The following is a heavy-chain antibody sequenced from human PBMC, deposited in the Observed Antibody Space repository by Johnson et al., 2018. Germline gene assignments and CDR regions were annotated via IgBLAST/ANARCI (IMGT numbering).Heavy chain of an antibody. J-gene: IGHJ6*02. Sequence: QLVESGGGVVQPGRSLRLSCAASGFNFNNYAMHWVRQAPGKGLEWVTFISYDGSNKYYADFAKGRFTGSRDNSKNTLFLQMNSLRGEDTAVYYCAKTIAIFIYGMDVWGQGTTVTVSS. D-gene: IGHD3-3*01. CDR3: AKTIAIFIYGMDV. CDR2: ISYDGSNK. V-gene: IGHV3-30*18. CDR1: GFNFNNYA.